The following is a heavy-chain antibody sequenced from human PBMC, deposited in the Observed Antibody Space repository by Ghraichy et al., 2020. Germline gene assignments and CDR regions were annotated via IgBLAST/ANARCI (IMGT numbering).Heavy chain of an antibody. V-gene: IGHV3-66*01. CDR1: GFTVSSSY. CDR2: IFGGETS. CDR3: ATLGLADFDY. Sequence: GGSLRLSCAASGFTVSSSYMSWVRQVPGKGLEWVSIIFGGETSNYADSVKGRFSVSRDNSKNTVFLQMNSLRAEDTAVYYCATLGLADFDYWGQGTLVPVSS. D-gene: IGHD2-15*01. J-gene: IGHJ4*02.